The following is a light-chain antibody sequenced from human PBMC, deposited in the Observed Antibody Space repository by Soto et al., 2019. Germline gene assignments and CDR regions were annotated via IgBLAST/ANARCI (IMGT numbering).Light chain of an antibody. J-gene: IGLJ3*02. V-gene: IGLV2-8*01. CDR2: EVS. CDR1: SRDVGGYNF. CDR3: SSYAGRNNLV. Sequence: QSVLTQPPSASGSPGQSVTISCTGPSRDVGGYNFVSWYQQHPGKAPKLMIYEVSQRPSGVSGRFSGSKSGNTASLTVSGLQAEDEADYYCSSYAGRNNLVFGGGTKVTV.